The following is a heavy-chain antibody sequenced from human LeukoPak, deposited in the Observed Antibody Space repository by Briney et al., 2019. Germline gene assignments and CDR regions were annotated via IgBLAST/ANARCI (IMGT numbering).Heavy chain of an antibody. CDR2: MNPNSGNT. J-gene: IGHJ5*02. CDR3: ARERGDNWNVGP. CDR1: GYTFTSYD. D-gene: IGHD1-20*01. V-gene: IGHV1-8*01. Sequence: ASVKVSCKASGYTFTSYDINWVRQATGQGLEWMGWMNPNSGNTGYAQKFQGRVTMTRNTSISTAYMELSSLRSEDTAVYYCARERGDNWNVGPWGQGTLVTVSS.